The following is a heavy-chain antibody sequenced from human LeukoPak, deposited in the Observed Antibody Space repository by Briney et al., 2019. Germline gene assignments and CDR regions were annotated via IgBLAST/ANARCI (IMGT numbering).Heavy chain of an antibody. V-gene: IGHV1-2*02. Sequence: ASVKLSCKASGYTLTGYYMHWVRQAPGQGLEWMGWINLSSGGTNYAQKFQGRVTMTGDTSISTAYMELSRLRSDDTAVYYCARDLSPGFKAMVIDHYYGMDVWGQGTTVTVSS. CDR3: ARDLSPGFKAMVIDHYYGMDV. CDR2: INLSSGGT. CDR1: GYTLTGYY. D-gene: IGHD5-18*01. J-gene: IGHJ6*02.